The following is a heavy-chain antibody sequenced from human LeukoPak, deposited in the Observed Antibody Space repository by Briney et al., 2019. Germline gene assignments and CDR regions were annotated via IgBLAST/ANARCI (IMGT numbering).Heavy chain of an antibody. J-gene: IGHJ4*02. CDR2: MSVSSGST. D-gene: IGHD1-7*01. CDR3: AKYLAGGSNYLDC. CDR1: GFTFSSSA. Sequence: GGCLRLSCAASGFTFSSSAMSWVRQAPGRGLEWVSGMSVSSGSTYYADSVKGRFTISRDNSKNTLYLEMNSLRAEDTAVYYCAKYLAGGSNYLDCWGQGSLVTLST. V-gene: IGHV3-23*01.